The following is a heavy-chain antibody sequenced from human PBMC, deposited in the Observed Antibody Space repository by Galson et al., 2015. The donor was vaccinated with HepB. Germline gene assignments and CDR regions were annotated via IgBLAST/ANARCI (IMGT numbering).Heavy chain of an antibody. V-gene: IGHV4-34*01. CDR2: INHSGST. Sequence: SETLSLTCAVYGGSFSGYYWSWIRQPPGKGLEWIGEINHSGSTNYNPSLKSRVTISVDTSKNQFSLKLSSVTAADTAVYYCASGYYYGSGSYYNAFFHYYYYGMDVWGQGTTVTVSS. J-gene: IGHJ6*02. CDR3: ASGYYYGSGSYYNAFFHYYYYGMDV. D-gene: IGHD3-10*01. CDR1: GGSFSGYY.